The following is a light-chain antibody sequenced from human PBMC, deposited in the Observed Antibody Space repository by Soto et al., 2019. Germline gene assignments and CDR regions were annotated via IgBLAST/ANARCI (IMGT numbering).Light chain of an antibody. CDR2: DVS. CDR3: SSYTSSSTLV. Sequence: QSALTQPASVSGSPGQSITISCTGTSSDVGGYNYVSWYHQHPGKAPKLMIYDVSNRPSGVSNRFSRSKSGNTASLTISRLQAEDESYYSSSSYTSSSTLVCGTGTKVTVL. J-gene: IGLJ1*01. V-gene: IGLV2-14*01. CDR1: SSDVGGYNY.